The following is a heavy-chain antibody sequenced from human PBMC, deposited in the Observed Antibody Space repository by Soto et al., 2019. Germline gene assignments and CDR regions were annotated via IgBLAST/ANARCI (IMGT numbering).Heavy chain of an antibody. V-gene: IGHV4-34*01. Sequence: QVQLQQWGAGLLKPSETLSLTCAVYGGSFSGYYWSWIRQPPGKGLEWIGEINHSGSTNYNPSLKRRVTISDDPSKNQFSLKLGSVTAADTAVYYCARGRVYYDILTGYYNGSWFDPWGQGTLVTVSS. CDR1: GGSFSGYY. J-gene: IGHJ5*02. D-gene: IGHD3-9*01. CDR3: ARGRVYYDILTGYYNGSWFDP. CDR2: INHSGST.